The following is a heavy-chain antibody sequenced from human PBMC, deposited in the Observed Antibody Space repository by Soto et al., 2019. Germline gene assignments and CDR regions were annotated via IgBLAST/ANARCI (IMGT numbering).Heavy chain of an antibody. CDR2: IYTGGST. D-gene: IGHD4-17*01. V-gene: IGHV3-53*01. CDR3: ARAYGGNPALFDP. J-gene: IGHJ5*02. Sequence: GGSLRLSCAASGFTVSSDYMSWVRQAPGKGLEWVSVIYTGGSTYYADSVKGRFTFSRDNSKNTLYLQMNSLRAEDTAVYYCARAYGGNPALFDPWGQGTRVTVSS. CDR1: GFTVSSDY.